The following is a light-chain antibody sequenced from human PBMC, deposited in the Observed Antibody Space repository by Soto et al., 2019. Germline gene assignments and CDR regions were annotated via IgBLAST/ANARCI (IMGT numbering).Light chain of an antibody. CDR1: DSINNR. CDR3: QQRDYWLT. CDR2: DVS. V-gene: IGKV3-11*01. Sequence: VLTQSPATLSLSPGERGTLSCRASDSINNRLAWYQQKPGQAPRLLIYDVSNRATGTPARFSGSGSWTDFTLTISSLEPEDSAVYYCQQRDYWLTFGGGTKLEI. J-gene: IGKJ4*01.